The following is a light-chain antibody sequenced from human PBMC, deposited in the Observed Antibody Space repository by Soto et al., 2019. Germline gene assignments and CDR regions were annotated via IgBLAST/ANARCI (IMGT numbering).Light chain of an antibody. Sequence: DIQMAQSPASLSSSVGDRVTITCRASQSISTYLNRYQDKPGEAPKILIYATASSPGEVPSRFRGSGSGSDFTLTISSLQHEDVVTYYCQQSYYTPYTFGQGTKLKIK. CDR2: ATA. V-gene: IGKV1-39*01. J-gene: IGKJ2*01. CDR1: QSISTY. CDR3: QQSYYTPYT.